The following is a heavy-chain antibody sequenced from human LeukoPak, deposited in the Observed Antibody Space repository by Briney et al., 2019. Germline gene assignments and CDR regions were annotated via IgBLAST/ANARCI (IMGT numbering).Heavy chain of an antibody. V-gene: IGHV3-13*01. CDR3: ARERFDWSMDV. CDR1: GFNFSSYD. Sequence: GGSLRLSCVAYGFNFSSYDMHWVRQPTGKGLEWVSAIGTAGDTYYPGSVKGRFTISRENAKNSLYLQMNSLRAGDTAVYYCARERFDWSMDVGGQGPRATVSS. CDR2: IGTAGDT. D-gene: IGHD3-9*01. J-gene: IGHJ6*02.